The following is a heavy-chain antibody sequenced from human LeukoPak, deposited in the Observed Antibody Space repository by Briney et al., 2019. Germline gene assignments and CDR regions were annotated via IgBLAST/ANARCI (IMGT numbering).Heavy chain of an antibody. J-gene: IGHJ5*02. Sequence: SETLSLTCTVSGGSISSYYWSWIRQPPGKGLEWIGYIYYSGSTNYNPSLKSRVTISVDTSKNQLSLKLSSVTAADTAVYYCANQWELTNWFDPWGQGTLVTVSS. D-gene: IGHD1-26*01. CDR1: GGSISSYY. CDR2: IYYSGST. CDR3: ANQWELTNWFDP. V-gene: IGHV4-59*08.